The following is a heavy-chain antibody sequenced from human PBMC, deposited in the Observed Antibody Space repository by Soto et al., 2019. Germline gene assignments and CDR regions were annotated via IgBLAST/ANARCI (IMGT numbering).Heavy chain of an antibody. Sequence: QVQLQQWGAGLLKPSETLSLTCAVYGGSFSGYYWSWIRQPPGKGLEWIGEINHSGSTNYNPSLKSRVTISVDMSKNQFSLKLSSVTAADTAVYYCARTQTIVGATPYYYGMDVWGQGTTVTVSS. V-gene: IGHV4-34*01. CDR2: INHSGST. CDR3: ARTQTIVGATPYYYGMDV. J-gene: IGHJ6*02. CDR1: GGSFSGYY. D-gene: IGHD1-26*01.